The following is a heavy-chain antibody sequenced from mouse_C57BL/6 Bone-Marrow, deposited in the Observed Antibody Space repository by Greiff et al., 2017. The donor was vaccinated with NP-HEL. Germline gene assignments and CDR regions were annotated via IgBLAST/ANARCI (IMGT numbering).Heavy chain of an antibody. V-gene: IGHV1-18*01. CDR3: ARGGITTVVARWAFDY. J-gene: IGHJ2*01. D-gene: IGHD1-1*01. CDR2: INPNNGGT. CDR1: GYTFTDYN. Sequence: VQLQQSGPELVKPGASVKIPCKASGYTFTDYNMDWVKQSHGKSLEWIGDINPNNGGTIYNQKFKGKATLTVDKSSSTAYMELRSLTSEDTAVYYCARGGITTVVARWAFDYWGQGTTLTVSS.